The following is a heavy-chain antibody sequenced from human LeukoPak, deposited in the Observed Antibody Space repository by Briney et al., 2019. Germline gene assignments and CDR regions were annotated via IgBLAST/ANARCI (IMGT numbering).Heavy chain of an antibody. V-gene: IGHV3-20*04. CDR3: AKQVVIVVVPAAILD. CDR2: INWNGGST. J-gene: IGHJ4*02. D-gene: IGHD2-2*02. Sequence: PGGSLRLSCAASGFTFDDYGMSWVRQAPGKGLEWVSGINWNGGSTGYADSVKGRFTISRDNAKNTLYLQMNSLRAEDTAVYYCAKQVVIVVVPAAILDWGQGTLVTVSS. CDR1: GFTFDDYG.